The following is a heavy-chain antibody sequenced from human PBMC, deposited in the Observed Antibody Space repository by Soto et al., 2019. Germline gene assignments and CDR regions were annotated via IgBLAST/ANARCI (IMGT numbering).Heavy chain of an antibody. CDR2: ISYDGSNK. Sequence: GGSLRLSCAASGFTFSSYGMHWVRQAPGKGLEWVAVISYDGSNKYYADSVKGRFTISRDNSKNTLYLQMNSLRAEDTAVYYCAKTGNIAVAATVGYFDYWGQGTLVTVSS. J-gene: IGHJ4*02. CDR1: GFTFSSYG. D-gene: IGHD6-19*01. V-gene: IGHV3-30*18. CDR3: AKTGNIAVAATVGYFDY.